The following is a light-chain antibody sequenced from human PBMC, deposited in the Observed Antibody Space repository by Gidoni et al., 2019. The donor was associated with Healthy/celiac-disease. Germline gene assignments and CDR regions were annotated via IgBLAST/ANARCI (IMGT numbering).Light chain of an antibody. CDR1: QSVLYSSNNKNY. Sequence: DSVTTQSPDSLAVSLGERATINCKASQSVLYSSNNKNYLAWYQQKPGQPPKLLIYWASTRESGVPDRFSGSGSGTDFTLTISSLQAEDVAVYYCQQYYSTPRTFGQXTKVEIK. J-gene: IGKJ1*01. CDR2: WAS. V-gene: IGKV4-1*01. CDR3: QQYYSTPRT.